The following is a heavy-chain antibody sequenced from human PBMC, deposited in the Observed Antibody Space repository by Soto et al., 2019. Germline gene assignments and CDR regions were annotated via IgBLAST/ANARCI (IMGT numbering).Heavy chain of an antibody. V-gene: IGHV3-30-3*01. J-gene: IGHJ4*02. Sequence: QVQLVESGGGVVQPGRSLRLSCAASGFTFSSYAMHWVRQAPGKGLEWVAVISYDGSNKYYADSVKGRFTISRDNSKNTLYLQMNSLRAEDTAVYYCARDRRGREQWLAPDYYFDYWGQGTLVTVSS. CDR1: GFTFSSYA. D-gene: IGHD6-19*01. CDR3: ARDRRGREQWLAPDYYFDY. CDR2: ISYDGSNK.